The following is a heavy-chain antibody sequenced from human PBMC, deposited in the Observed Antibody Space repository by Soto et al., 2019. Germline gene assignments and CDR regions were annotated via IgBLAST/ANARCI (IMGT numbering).Heavy chain of an antibody. V-gene: IGHV3-21*01. CDR1: GFSFITSI. Sequence: WGSLRLSCAASGFSFITSIIYFFRHSPFKWLEWVSSISSTGSFIYYADSLKGRFTISRDNADNSLFLQMNNLRAEDTAVYYCARLSRANYDFWSGDYYFDSWGQGTLVTVSS. D-gene: IGHD3-3*01. J-gene: IGHJ4*02. CDR2: ISSTGSFI. CDR3: ARLSRANYDFWSGDYYFDS.